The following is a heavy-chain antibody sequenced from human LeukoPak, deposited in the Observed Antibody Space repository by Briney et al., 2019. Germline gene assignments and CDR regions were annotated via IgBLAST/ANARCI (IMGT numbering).Heavy chain of an antibody. Sequence: PSETLSLTCAVYGGSFIGYSWSWIRQTPGKGLEWIGEINHSGSTNYNPSLKSRVTISVDTSKNQFSLKLSSMTAADTAVYYCARGWLRSSVDFWGQGTLVTVSS. D-gene: IGHD5-12*01. V-gene: IGHV4-34*01. CDR2: INHSGST. CDR3: ARGWLRSSVDF. J-gene: IGHJ4*02. CDR1: GGSFIGYS.